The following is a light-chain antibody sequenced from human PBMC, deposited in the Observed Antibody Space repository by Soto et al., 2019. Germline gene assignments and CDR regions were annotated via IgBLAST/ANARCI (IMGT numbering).Light chain of an antibody. J-gene: IGKJ1*01. Sequence: EIVLTQSPGTLSLSPGERATLSCRTSQTVSSSFLAWYQQKPGQAPRLLIYDASSRATDIPDRFSGSGSGTDFTLTIARLEPEDFAVYYCQQYGSLGTFGQGTKLEIK. CDR3: QQYGSLGT. CDR2: DAS. CDR1: QTVSSSF. V-gene: IGKV3-20*01.